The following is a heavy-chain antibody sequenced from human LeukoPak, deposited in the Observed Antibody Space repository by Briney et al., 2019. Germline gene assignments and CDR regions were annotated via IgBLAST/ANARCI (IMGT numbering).Heavy chain of an antibody. J-gene: IGHJ6*03. Sequence: ASVKVSCKASGYTFTSYGISWVRQAPGQGLEWMGWISAYNGNTNYAQKLQGRVTMTTDTSTSTAYMGLSSLRSEDTAVYYCARRARVYDFWSGYYMDVWGKGTTVTVSS. CDR2: ISAYNGNT. V-gene: IGHV1-18*01. CDR3: ARRARVYDFWSGYYMDV. D-gene: IGHD3-3*01. CDR1: GYTFTSYG.